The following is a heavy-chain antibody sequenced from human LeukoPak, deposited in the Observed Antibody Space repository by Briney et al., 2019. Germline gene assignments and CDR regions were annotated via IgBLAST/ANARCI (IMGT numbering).Heavy chain of an antibody. CDR2: ISGSGGST. J-gene: IGHJ4*02. V-gene: IGHV3-23*01. D-gene: IGHD6-13*01. CDR3: AKYFAAGLNFDY. CDR1: GFTFSSYA. Sequence: GGSLRLSCAASGFTFSSYAMSWVRQAPGKGLEWVSAISGSGGSTYYADSVKGRFTISRDNSKNTLYLQMNSLSAENTAVYYCAKYFAAGLNFDYWGERTLVTVSS.